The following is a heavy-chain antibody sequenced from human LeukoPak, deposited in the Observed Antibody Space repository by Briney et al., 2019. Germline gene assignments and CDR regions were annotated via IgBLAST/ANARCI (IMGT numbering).Heavy chain of an antibody. D-gene: IGHD7-27*01. V-gene: IGHV3-11*01. CDR1: GFSFSDHY. CDR2: LSNSGSDI. Sequence: GGSLRLSCVVSGFSFSDHYMTWIRQAPGKGLEYISYLSNSGSDIFHADSVKGRFSISRDDAKNSVYLQMNSLRVEDTAVYYCARGHWGLDYWGQGTPVTVSP. J-gene: IGHJ4*02. CDR3: ARGHWGLDY.